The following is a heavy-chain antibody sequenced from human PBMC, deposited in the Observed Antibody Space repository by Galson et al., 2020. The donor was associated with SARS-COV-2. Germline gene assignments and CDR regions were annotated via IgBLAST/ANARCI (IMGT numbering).Heavy chain of an antibody. V-gene: IGHV1-24*01. CDR2: FDPEYGGT. CDR1: GYTLTELS. CDR3: ATAFAYQMLPLNL. D-gene: IGHD2-2*01. Sequence: ASVKVSCKVSGYTLTELSMQRVRQAPGQGLEWMGGFDPEYGGTVYAQKFLGRVTMTEDTSTDTAYLEVRGLGSEDTAVYYCATAFAYQMLPLNLWGQGTLVTVSS. J-gene: IGHJ5*02.